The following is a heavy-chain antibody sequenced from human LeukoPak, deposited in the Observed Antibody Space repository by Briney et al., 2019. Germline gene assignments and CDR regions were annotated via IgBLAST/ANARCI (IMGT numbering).Heavy chain of an antibody. CDR3: ARAGDDFWSGPFDY. CDR2: IRYDGSNE. J-gene: IGHJ4*02. V-gene: IGHV3-30*02. CDR1: GFTFSSYG. D-gene: IGHD3-3*01. Sequence: GGSLRLSCAASGFTFSSYGMHWVRQAPGKGLEWVSFIRYDGSNEYYADSVRGRFTISRDNSKNTLYLQMNSLRAEDTAVYYCARAGDDFWSGPFDYWGQGTLVTVSS.